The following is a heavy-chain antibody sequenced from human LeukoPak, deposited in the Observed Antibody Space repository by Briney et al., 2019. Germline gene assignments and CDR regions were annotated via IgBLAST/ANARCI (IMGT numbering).Heavy chain of an antibody. V-gene: IGHV1-8*01. J-gene: IGHJ5*02. Sequence: ASVKVSCKASGYTFTSYEINWVRQATGHGLEWMGWMSPDSGNTGYAQKFQGRVTMTRNTSISTAYMELSSLRSEDTAVYYCAREMMRARWFDLWGQGTLVTVSS. CDR2: MSPDSGNT. CDR3: AREMMRARWFDL. CDR1: GYTFTSYE. D-gene: IGHD3-16*01.